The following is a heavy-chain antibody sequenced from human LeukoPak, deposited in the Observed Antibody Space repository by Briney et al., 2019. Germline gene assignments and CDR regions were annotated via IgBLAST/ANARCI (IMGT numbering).Heavy chain of an antibody. CDR3: ARSIAAAGFDY. Sequence: SETLSLTCTVSRGSISPYYWSWIRQPPGKGLEWIGYIYYSGTTNYNPSLKSRVTISVDTSKNQFSLKLSPVTAADTAVYYCARSIAAAGFDYWGQGSLVTVSS. J-gene: IGHJ4*02. D-gene: IGHD6-13*01. V-gene: IGHV4-59*08. CDR1: RGSISPYY. CDR2: IYYSGTT.